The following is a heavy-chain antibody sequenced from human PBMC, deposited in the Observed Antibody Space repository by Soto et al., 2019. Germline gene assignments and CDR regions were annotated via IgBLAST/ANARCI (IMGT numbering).Heavy chain of an antibody. D-gene: IGHD3-22*01. CDR1: GFTFGDYA. CDR2: IRSKAYGGTT. V-gene: IGHV3-49*03. Sequence: PGGSLRLSCTASGFTFGDYAMNWFRQAPGKGLEWVGFIRSKAYGGTTEYAASVKGRFTIPRDDSKSIAYLQMNSLKTEDTAVYYCAKVRADYYHGSGPTYWGQGTLVTVAS. CDR3: AKVRADYYHGSGPTY. J-gene: IGHJ1*01.